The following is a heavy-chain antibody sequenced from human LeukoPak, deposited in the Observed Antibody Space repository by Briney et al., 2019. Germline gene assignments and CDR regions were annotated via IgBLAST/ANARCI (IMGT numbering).Heavy chain of an antibody. CDR3: ARQKPSTFRQYGRGRPFDY. Sequence: KPSETLSLTCTVSGGSISSYYWSWIRQPPGKGLEWIGYIYYSGSTNYNPSLKSRVTISVDTSKNQFSLKLSSVTAADTAVYYCARQKPSTFRQYGRGRPFDYWGQGTLVTVSS. J-gene: IGHJ4*02. V-gene: IGHV4-59*08. D-gene: IGHD2-15*01. CDR1: GGSISSYY. CDR2: IYYSGST.